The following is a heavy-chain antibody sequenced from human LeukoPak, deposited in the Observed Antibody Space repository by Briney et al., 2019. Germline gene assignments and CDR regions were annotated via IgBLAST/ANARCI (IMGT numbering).Heavy chain of an antibody. CDR2: IIPIFGTA. J-gene: IGHJ6*03. V-gene: IGHV1-69*05. CDR3: ARVVVPAAPQTYYYYMDV. Sequence: ASVEVSCKASGGTFSSYAISWVRQAPGQGLEWMGGIIPIFGTANYAQKFQGRVTITTDESTSTAYMELSSLRSEDTAVYYCARVVVPAAPQTYYYYMDVWGKGTTVTVSS. D-gene: IGHD2-2*01. CDR1: GGTFSSYA.